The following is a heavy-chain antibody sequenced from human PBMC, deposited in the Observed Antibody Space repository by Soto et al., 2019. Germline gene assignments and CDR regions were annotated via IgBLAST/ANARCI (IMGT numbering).Heavy chain of an antibody. CDR2: IKSKTDGGTT. J-gene: IGHJ4*02. D-gene: IGHD2-15*01. CDR3: TTEHKVVTLVHY. CDR1: GFTFSNAW. Sequence: EVQLVESGGGLVKPGGSLRLSCAASGFTFSNAWMNWVRQAPGKGLEWVGRIKSKTDGGTTDYAAPVKGRFTISSDDSNNTLYLQMNSPKTEDTAVYYCTTEHKVVTLVHYWGQGTLVTVSS. V-gene: IGHV3-15*07.